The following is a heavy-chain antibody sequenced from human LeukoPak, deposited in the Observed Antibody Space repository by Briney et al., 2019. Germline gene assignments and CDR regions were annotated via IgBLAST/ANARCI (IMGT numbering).Heavy chain of an antibody. CDR3: ARGSRQTYDYVWGSYRDLDY. CDR2: MNPNSGNT. J-gene: IGHJ4*02. D-gene: IGHD3-16*02. CDR1: GYTFTSYD. V-gene: IGHV1-8*03. Sequence: ASVKVSCKASGYTFTSYDINWVRQATGQGLEWMGWMNPNSGNTGYAQKFQGRVTITRNTSISTAYMELSSLRSEDTAVYYCARGSRQTYDYVWGSYRDLDYWGQGTLVTVSS.